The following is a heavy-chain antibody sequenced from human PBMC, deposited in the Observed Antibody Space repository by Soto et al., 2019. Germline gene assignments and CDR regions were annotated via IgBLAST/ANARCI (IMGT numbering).Heavy chain of an antibody. CDR2: ISYDGSNK. CDR1: GFTFSSYA. J-gene: IGHJ6*02. CDR3: ARPLYDCWSGYAYYYYYGMDV. D-gene: IGHD3-3*01. Sequence: PGGSLRLSCAASGFTFSSYAMHWVRQAPGKGLEWVAVISYDGSNKYYADSVKGRFTISRDNSKNTLYLQMNSLRAEDTAVYYCARPLYDCWSGYAYYYYYGMDVWGQGTTVTVSS. V-gene: IGHV3-30-3*01.